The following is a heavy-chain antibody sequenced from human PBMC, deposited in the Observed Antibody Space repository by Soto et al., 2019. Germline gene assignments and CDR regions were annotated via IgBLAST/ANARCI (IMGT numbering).Heavy chain of an antibody. CDR2: IFHSGST. Sequence: PLATLSLTCTLSCGSNSRNYWSWIRQPPDKGLEWIGYIFHSGSTTYNPSLKSRATMSADTSKNKFSLNLSPVTAAGTAVYYCAKDERGSSGPTGYWGQRTLVTVSP. CDR1: CGSNSRNY. CDR3: AKDERGSSGPTGY. J-gene: IGHJ4*02. V-gene: IGHV4-59*01. D-gene: IGHD1-26*01.